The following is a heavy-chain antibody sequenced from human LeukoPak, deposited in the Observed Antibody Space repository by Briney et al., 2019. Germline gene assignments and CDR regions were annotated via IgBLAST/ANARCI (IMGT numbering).Heavy chain of an antibody. D-gene: IGHD3-10*01. V-gene: IGHV3-7*01. CDR1: GFTVSGHW. J-gene: IGHJ4*02. Sequence: GGSLGLYCAASGFTVSGHWMRWVHQAPGQWLQQVANRNQGRRGKYYAESVKGRFTISRDNSNNLLYLQMNSLSGEDTAVYYCSRDRSLGEDDWGQGTLVTVSS. CDR2: RNQGRRGK. CDR3: SRDRSLGEDD.